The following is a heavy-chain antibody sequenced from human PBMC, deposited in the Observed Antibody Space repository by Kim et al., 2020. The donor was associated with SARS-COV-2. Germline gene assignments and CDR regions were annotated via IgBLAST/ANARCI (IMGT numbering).Heavy chain of an antibody. CDR3: AKLGDI. V-gene: IGHV4-34*01. Sequence: SETLSLSCTVHGGSFNKYYWSWIRQPPGKGLEWIADINLSGSTNYNPSFKSRATISIDPSKSQFSLSLTSVTAADTAIYFCAKLGDIWGQGISVSVSS. CDR2: INLSGST. J-gene: IGHJ4*02. CDR1: GGSFNKYY.